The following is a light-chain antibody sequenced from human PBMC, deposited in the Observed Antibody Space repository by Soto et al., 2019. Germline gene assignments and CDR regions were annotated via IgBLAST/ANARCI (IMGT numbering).Light chain of an antibody. Sequence: DIQMTQSPSTLSASVGDIVTIACHASQDISNYLHWYQQKPGKAPKLLIYDASNLETGFPSRFSGSGSGTDFNSTISSLQPEDIATYYCQQYDNFPRAINFGQGTRLEIK. V-gene: IGKV1-33*01. CDR2: DAS. CDR1: QDISNY. J-gene: IGKJ5*01. CDR3: QQYDNFPRAIN.